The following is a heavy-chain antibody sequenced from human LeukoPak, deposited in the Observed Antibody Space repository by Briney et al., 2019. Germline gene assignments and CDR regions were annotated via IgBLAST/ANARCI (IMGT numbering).Heavy chain of an antibody. Sequence: GRSLRLSCAASGFTFSSYAMHWVRQAPGKGLEWVSAISGSGGSTYYADSVKGRFTISRDNSKNTLYLQMNSLRAEDTAVYYCAKGATFWSGFAHFDYWGQGTPVTVSS. V-gene: IGHV3-23*01. J-gene: IGHJ4*02. CDR2: ISGSGGST. CDR1: GFTFSSYA. D-gene: IGHD3-3*01. CDR3: AKGATFWSGFAHFDY.